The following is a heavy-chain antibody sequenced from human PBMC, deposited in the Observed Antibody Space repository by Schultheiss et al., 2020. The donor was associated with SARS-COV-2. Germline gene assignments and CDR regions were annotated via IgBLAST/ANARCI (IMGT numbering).Heavy chain of an antibody. CDR1: GGSISSGSYY. V-gene: IGHV4-39*07. CDR2: IYYSGST. J-gene: IGHJ4*02. CDR3: ARKQYDAPYFDY. Sequence: SQTLSLTCTVSGGSISSGSYYWSWIRQPAGKGLEWIGSIYYSGSTYYNPSLKSRVTISVDTSKNQFSLKLSSVTAADTAVYYCARKQYDAPYFDYWGQGILVTVSS. D-gene: IGHD1-1*01.